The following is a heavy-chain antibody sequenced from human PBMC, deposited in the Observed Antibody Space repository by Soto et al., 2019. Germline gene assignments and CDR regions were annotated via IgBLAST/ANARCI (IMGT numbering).Heavy chain of an antibody. D-gene: IGHD1-7*01. V-gene: IGHV2-5*02. CDR2: IYWDDDK. Sequence: QITLKESGPTLVKPTQTLTLTCTFSGFSLTTSGVGVGWIRQPPGKALEWLALIYWDDDKRYSQSLKSRPTITKDTSRNQVVLTMTNMDPVDTATYFCAHRLTLNSNWNYGRFDYWGQGTLVTVSS. CDR3: AHRLTLNSNWNYGRFDY. J-gene: IGHJ4*02. CDR1: GFSLTTSGVG.